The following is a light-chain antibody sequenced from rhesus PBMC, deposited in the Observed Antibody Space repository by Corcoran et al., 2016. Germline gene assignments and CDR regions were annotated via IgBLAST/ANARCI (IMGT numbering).Light chain of an antibody. CDR2: RAS. V-gene: IGKV1-69*01. Sequence: DIQMTQSPSSLSAFVGDRVTITCRASQGISNWLAWYHQKQGKVPKILIYRASNLETGVPSRFRGSGSGTDVTLTISSQQAEDIATYYCQQHDNSPWTFGQGTKVEIK. CDR1: QGISNW. CDR3: QQHDNSPWT. J-gene: IGKJ1*01.